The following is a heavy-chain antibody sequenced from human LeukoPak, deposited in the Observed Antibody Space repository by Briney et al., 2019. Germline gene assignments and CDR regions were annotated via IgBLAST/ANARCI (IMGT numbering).Heavy chain of an antibody. J-gene: IGHJ3*02. Sequence: GGSLRLSCAASGFTFSSYSMNWVRQAPGKGLEWVSYISSSSSTIYYADSVKGRFTISRDNAKNSLYLQMNSLRAEDTAVYYCARDSSFYTYDFWSGYPEVGAFDIWGQGTMVTVSS. CDR2: ISSSSSTI. CDR1: GFTFSSYS. CDR3: ARDSSFYTYDFWSGYPEVGAFDI. V-gene: IGHV3-48*01. D-gene: IGHD3-3*01.